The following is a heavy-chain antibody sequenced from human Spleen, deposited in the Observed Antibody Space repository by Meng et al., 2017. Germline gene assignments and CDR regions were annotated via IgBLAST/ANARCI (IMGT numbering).Heavy chain of an antibody. V-gene: IGHV3-33*01. D-gene: IGHD3-3*01. CDR2: IWYDGSNK. CDR1: GFTFSSYG. CDR3: ARVAWAVRFLEWLPRADYYYGMDV. J-gene: IGHJ6*02. Sequence: GGSLRLSCAASGFTFSSYGMHWVRQAPGKGLEWVAVIWYDGSNKYYADSVKGRFTISRDNSKNTLYLQMNSLRAEDTAVYYCARVAWAVRFLEWLPRADYYYGMDVWGQGTTVTVSS.